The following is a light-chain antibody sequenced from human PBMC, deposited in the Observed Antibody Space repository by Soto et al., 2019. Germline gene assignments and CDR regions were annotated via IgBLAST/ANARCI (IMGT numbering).Light chain of an antibody. CDR2: GAS. CDR1: QSVNTN. V-gene: IGKV3-15*01. CDR3: QHRSNWAT. Sequence: EIVMTQSPDTLSVSPGERAPLSCRASQSVNTNLAWYQQKPGQAPTLLIYGASTRATGIPARFSGSGSGTEFSLTIRSVKSEDFAVDYCQHRSNWATVGPGTKVDIK. J-gene: IGKJ3*01.